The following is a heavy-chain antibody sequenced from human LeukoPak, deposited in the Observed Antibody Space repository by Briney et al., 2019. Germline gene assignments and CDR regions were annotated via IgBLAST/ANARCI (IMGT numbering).Heavy chain of an antibody. J-gene: IGHJ4*02. CDR3: ARSKKTEYSSSWYFDY. CDR2: IYYSGST. D-gene: IGHD6-13*01. CDR1: GDSVSSYY. V-gene: IGHV4-59*02. Sequence: SETLSLTCIVSGDSVSSYYWSWIRQPPGKGLEWIGYIYYSGSTNYNPSLKSRVTISVDTSKNQFSLKLSSVTAADTAVYYCARSKKTEYSSSWYFDYWGQGTLVTVSS.